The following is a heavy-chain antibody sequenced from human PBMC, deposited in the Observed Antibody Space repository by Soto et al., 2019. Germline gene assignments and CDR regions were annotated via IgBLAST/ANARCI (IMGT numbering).Heavy chain of an antibody. Sequence: PSETLSLTCAVSGGSISSGGYSWSWIRQPPGKGLEWIGYIYHSGSTYYNPSLKSRVTISVDRSKNQFSLKLSSVTAADTAVYYFARGRGYSSGVASMDVWGQGTTVTVS. CDR1: GGSISSGGYS. CDR3: ARGRGYSSGVASMDV. J-gene: IGHJ6*02. CDR2: IYHSGST. D-gene: IGHD6-19*01. V-gene: IGHV4-30-2*01.